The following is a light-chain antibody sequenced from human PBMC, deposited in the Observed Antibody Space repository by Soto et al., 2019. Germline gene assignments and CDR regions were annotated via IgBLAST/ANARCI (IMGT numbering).Light chain of an antibody. Sequence: QSALTQPRSVSGSPGQSVTISCTGTSSDVGSYQFVSWYQQYPGKAPKVMIYEVTKRPSGVPDRFSGSKSGNTASLTVSGLQADDEADYYCASHAGSSHAWVFGGGTKLTVL. V-gene: IGLV2-11*01. J-gene: IGLJ3*02. CDR1: SSDVGSYQF. CDR2: EVT. CDR3: ASHAGSSHAWV.